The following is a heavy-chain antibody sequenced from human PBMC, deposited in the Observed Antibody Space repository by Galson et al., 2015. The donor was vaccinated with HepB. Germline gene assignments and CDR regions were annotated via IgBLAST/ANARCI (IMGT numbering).Heavy chain of an antibody. CDR3: AKDSPRGYSIDY. J-gene: IGHJ4*02. CDR2: LWNDGSNK. V-gene: IGHV3-33*06. D-gene: IGHD5-18*01. Sequence: SLGLSGAESGCAVSSYGMHWVGQAQGEGLEGGAGLWNDGSNKYYADSVKGRFTISRDNSKNTLYLQMNSLRAEDTAVYYCAKDSPRGYSIDYWGQGTLVTVSS. CDR1: GCAVSSYG.